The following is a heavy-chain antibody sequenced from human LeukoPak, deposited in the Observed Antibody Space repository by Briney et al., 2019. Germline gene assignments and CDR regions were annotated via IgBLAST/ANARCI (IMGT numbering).Heavy chain of an antibody. V-gene: IGHV1-46*01. CDR2: INPSGGST. Sequence: ASVKLSCKASGYTFTSYYMHWVRQAPGQGLEWMGIINPSGGSTSYAQKFQGRVTMTRDMSTSTVYMELSSLRSDDTAVYYCARDMDSGPDFFDYWGLGTLVTVSS. CDR3: ARDMDSGPDFFDY. D-gene: IGHD1-26*01. J-gene: IGHJ4*02. CDR1: GYTFTSYY.